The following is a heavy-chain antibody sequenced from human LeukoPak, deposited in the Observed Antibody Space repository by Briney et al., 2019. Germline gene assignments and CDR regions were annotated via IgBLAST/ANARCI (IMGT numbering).Heavy chain of an antibody. CDR2: IYYSGST. CDR1: GGSISSGGYY. J-gene: IGHJ6*02. CDR3: ARDRRGVFHSYYYYYGMDV. D-gene: IGHD2-21*01. V-gene: IGHV4-31*03. Sequence: PSETLSLTCTVSGGSISSGGYYWSWIRQHPGKGLEWIGYIYYSGSTYYNPSLKSRVTTSVDTFKNQFSLKLSSVTAADTAVYYCARDRRGVFHSYYYYYGMDVWGQGTTVTVSS.